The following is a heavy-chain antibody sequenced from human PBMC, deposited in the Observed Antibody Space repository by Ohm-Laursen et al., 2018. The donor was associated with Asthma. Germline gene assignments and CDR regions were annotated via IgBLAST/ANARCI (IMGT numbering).Heavy chain of an antibody. CDR2: ISTASTFI. J-gene: IGHJ1*01. CDR3: ARIGPEWELPGREYSLHH. D-gene: IGHD1-26*01. V-gene: IGHV3-21*01. Sequence: SLRLSCSASGYTFSRYSIHWVRQVPGKGLEWVASISTASTFIYYADSVWGRFTTSRDNAKNSVYLQMNSLGAEDTALYYCARIGPEWELPGREYSLHHWGQGTQVTVSS. CDR1: GYTFSRYS.